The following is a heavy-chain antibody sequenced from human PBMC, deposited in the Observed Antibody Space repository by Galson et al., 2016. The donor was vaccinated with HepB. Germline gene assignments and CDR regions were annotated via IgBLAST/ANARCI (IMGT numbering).Heavy chain of an antibody. V-gene: IGHV3-48*03. CDR3: ARPRDNYGHAIDI. Sequence: SLRLSCAASGFTFSRYEMNWVRQAPGKGLEWVSYISSNGATIYYADSVKVRFTLTRDNAKNSLYLQMNSLRDEDTAVYFCARPRDNYGHAIDIWGQGTMVTVSS. CDR2: ISSNGATI. J-gene: IGHJ3*02. D-gene: IGHD3-10*01. CDR1: GFTFSRYE.